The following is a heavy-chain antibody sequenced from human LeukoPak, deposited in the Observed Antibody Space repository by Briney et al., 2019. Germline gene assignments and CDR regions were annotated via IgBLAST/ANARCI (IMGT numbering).Heavy chain of an antibody. J-gene: IGHJ4*02. D-gene: IGHD2-15*01. CDR1: GFTFSNYA. V-gene: IGHV3-23*01. CDR3: ANRYCSGGSCSSY. CDR2: ISVSGGTT. Sequence: GGSLRLSCEASGFTFSNYAMSWVRQAPGQELEWVSGISVSGGTTYYADSVEGRFTVSRDNSKNTLYLQMNSLKADDTAVYYCANRYCSGGSCSSYWGQGTLVIVSS.